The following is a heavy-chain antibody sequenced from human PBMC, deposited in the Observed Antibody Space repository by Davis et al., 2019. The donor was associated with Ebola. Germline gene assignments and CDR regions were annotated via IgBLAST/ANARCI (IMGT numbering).Heavy chain of an antibody. CDR3: ATVGEVATPYSPAHY. CDR2: INAGNGNT. CDR1: GYTFTSYA. D-gene: IGHD5-12*01. J-gene: IGHJ4*02. V-gene: IGHV1-3*01. Sequence: ASVKVSCKASGYTFTSYAMHWVRQAPGQRLEWMGWINAGNGNTKYSQKFQGRVTITRDTSASTAYMELSSLRSEDTAVYFCATVGEVATPYSPAHYWGRGTLVTVSS.